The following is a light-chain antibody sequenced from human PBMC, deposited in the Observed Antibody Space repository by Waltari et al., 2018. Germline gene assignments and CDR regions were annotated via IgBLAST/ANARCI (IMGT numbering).Light chain of an antibody. CDR2: GAS. CDR3: QQYVSSPWT. V-gene: IGKV3-20*01. Sequence: EIVLTQSPGTLSLSPGERATLSCRASQSVSSNYLAWYQQKPGQAPRLLIYGASSRATGMPDRFSGSGSGTDFTLTISRLEPEDFAVYYCQQYVSSPWTFGQGTKVEI. CDR1: QSVSSNY. J-gene: IGKJ1*01.